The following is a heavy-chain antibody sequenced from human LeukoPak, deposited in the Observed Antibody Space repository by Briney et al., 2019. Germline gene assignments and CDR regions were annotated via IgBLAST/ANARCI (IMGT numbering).Heavy chain of an antibody. CDR1: GGSISSGDFY. J-gene: IGHJ6*02. Sequence: SQTLSLTCTVSGGSISSGDFYWSWIRQPPEKGLEYIGYIYHSGITFYNPSLRSRVTVSIDTSKNQFSLKLSSVTAADTAEYYCARDRSTVDYYGLDVWGQGTTVIVSS. V-gene: IGHV4-30-4*01. CDR2: IYHSGIT. D-gene: IGHD4-11*01. CDR3: ARDRSTVDYYGLDV.